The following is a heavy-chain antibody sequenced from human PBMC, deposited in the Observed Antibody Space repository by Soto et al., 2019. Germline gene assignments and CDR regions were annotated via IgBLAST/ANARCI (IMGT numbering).Heavy chain of an antibody. Sequence: QVQLVQSGAEEKKPGASVKVSCKASGYTFTSYAMHWVRQAPGQRLEWMGWINAGNGNTKYSQKFQGRVTITKDTPASTAYRERSSLRSEDTAGYYWARGSGYYYWYDYWGRGTLVTFSS. CDR2: INAGNGNT. CDR1: GYTFTSYA. D-gene: IGHD3-22*01. CDR3: ARGSGYYYWYDY. V-gene: IGHV1-3*05. J-gene: IGHJ4*02.